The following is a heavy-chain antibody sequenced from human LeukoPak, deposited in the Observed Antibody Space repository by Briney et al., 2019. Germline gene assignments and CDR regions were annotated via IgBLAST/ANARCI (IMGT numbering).Heavy chain of an antibody. Sequence: SETLSLTCTVSNGSISSDTYFWSWIRQPAGKGLEWIGRMSSSGISTYSPSLKSRVTISIDTSRNQFSMNLNSVTAADTAVYYCARASYSYDINGWVPFDYWGQGTLVTVSS. D-gene: IGHD3-22*01. J-gene: IGHJ4*02. CDR2: MSSSGIS. CDR1: NGSISSDTYF. CDR3: ARASYSYDINGWVPFDY. V-gene: IGHV4-61*02.